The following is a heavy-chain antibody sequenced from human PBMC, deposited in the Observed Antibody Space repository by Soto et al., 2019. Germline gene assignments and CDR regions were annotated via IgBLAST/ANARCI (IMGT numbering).Heavy chain of an antibody. D-gene: IGHD3-3*01. CDR1: GFTFSSYA. J-gene: IGHJ4*02. Sequence: GGSLRLSCAASGFTFSSYAVSWVRQAPGKGLEWVSAISGSGGSTYYADSVKGRFTISRDNSKNTLYLQMNSLRAEDTAVYYCAKARLRFLEWLIYDYWGQGTLVTVSS. CDR3: AKARLRFLEWLIYDY. CDR2: ISGSGGST. V-gene: IGHV3-23*01.